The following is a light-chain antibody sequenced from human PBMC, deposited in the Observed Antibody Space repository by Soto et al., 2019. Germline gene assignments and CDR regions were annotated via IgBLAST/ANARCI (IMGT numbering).Light chain of an antibody. V-gene: IGKV1-6*01. Sequence: AIQMTQFPASLSASVGDRVTITCRASQGIRDELGWYQQKPGKAPKLLIYGASRLESGVPSRFSGSGSGTGFSLTIYSLRPEDSATYFCLQDYNYPRPFGQGTKLQIK. CDR1: QGIRDE. CDR2: GAS. J-gene: IGKJ2*01. CDR3: LQDYNYPRP.